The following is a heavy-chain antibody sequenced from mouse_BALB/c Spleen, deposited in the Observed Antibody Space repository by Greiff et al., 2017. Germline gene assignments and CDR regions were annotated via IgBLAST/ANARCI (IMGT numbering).Heavy chain of an antibody. CDR2: ISSGGSYT. J-gene: IGHJ4*01. V-gene: IGHV5-6-4*01. Sequence: EVMLVESGGGLVKPGGSLKLSCAASGFTFSSYTMSWVRQTPEKRLEWVATISSGGSYTYYPDSVKGRFTISRDNAKNTLYLQMSSLKSEDTAMYYCTSLFSTMITTGYAMDYWGQGTSVTVSS. CDR3: TSLFSTMITTGYAMDY. D-gene: IGHD2-4*01. CDR1: GFTFSSYT.